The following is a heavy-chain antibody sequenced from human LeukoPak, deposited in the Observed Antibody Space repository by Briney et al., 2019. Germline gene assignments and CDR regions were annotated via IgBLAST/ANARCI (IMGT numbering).Heavy chain of an antibody. J-gene: IGHJ6*03. CDR1: GYTFTAYY. CDR3: ARDGGYSYGDIYYYYYMDV. Sequence: ASVKVSCKASGYTFTAYYMHWVRQAPGQGLEWMGWINSNSGGTNYTQKFQGRVTMTRDTSISTASMELSRLRSDDTAVYYCARDGGYSYGDIYYYYYMDVWGRGTTVTVSS. V-gene: IGHV1-2*02. D-gene: IGHD5-18*01. CDR2: INSNSGGT.